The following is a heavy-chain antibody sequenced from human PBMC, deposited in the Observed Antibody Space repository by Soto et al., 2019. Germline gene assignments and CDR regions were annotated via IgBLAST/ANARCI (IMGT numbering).Heavy chain of an antibody. Sequence: GGSLRLSCAASGFTFSSHAMSWVRQAPGKGLEWVSAISGSGGSTYYADSVKGRFTISRDNSKNTLYLQLNSLRAEDTAIYYCAKLLYSQSYYGIDVWGQGTTGTVFS. CDR3: AKLLYSQSYYGIDV. CDR2: ISGSGGST. CDR1: GFTFSSHA. D-gene: IGHD6-13*01. J-gene: IGHJ6*02. V-gene: IGHV3-23*01.